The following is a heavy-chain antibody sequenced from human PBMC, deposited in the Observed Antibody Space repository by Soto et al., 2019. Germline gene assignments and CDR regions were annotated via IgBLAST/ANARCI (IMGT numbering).Heavy chain of an antibody. CDR3: ARPKGYYYDSSGTEGWFDP. J-gene: IGHJ5*02. CDR2: IYYSGST. V-gene: IGHV4-39*01. Sequence: QLQLQESGPGLVKPSETLSLTCTVSGGSISSSSYYWGWIRQPPGKGLEWIGSIYYSGSTYYNPSLKSRVTISVDTSKNQFSLKLSSVTAADTAVYYCARPKGYYYDSSGTEGWFDPWGQGTLVTVSS. CDR1: GGSISSSSYY. D-gene: IGHD3-22*01.